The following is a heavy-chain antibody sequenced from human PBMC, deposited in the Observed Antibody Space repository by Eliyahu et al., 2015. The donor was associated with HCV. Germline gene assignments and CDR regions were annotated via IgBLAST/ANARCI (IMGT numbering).Heavy chain of an antibody. CDR2: INHSGST. D-gene: IGHD3-10*01. CDR3: ARGETKQGRRSISYYGSGSWRWFDP. J-gene: IGHJ5*02. V-gene: IGHV4-34*01. CDR1: GGSFSGYY. Sequence: QVQLQQWGAGLLKPSETLSLTCAVYGGSFSGYYWSWIRQPPGKGLEWIGEINHSGSTNYNPSLKSRVTISVDTSKNQFSLKLSSVTAADTAVYYCARGETKQGRRSISYYGSGSWRWFDPWGQGTLVTVSS.